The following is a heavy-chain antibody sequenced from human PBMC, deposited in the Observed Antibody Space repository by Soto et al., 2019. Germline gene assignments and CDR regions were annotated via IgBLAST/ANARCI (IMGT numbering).Heavy chain of an antibody. V-gene: IGHV4-31*03. CDR2: IYYSGST. CDR3: ARDLRGSSSSNWFDP. D-gene: IGHD6-6*01. Sequence: SETLSPTFTVSGGSIGTGGYYWSGIRHHTGKGLEWIGYIYYSGSTYYNQSLKSRVTISVDTSKKQFSLKLSSVTAADTAVYYCARDLRGSSSSNWFDPWGQGIMVPVPS. J-gene: IGHJ5*02. CDR1: GGSIGTGGYY.